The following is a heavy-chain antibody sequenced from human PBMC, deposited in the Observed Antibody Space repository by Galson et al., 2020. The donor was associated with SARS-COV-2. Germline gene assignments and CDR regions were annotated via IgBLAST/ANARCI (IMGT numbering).Heavy chain of an antibody. CDR3: ARGSDILTGYIGHN. D-gene: IGHD3-9*01. Sequence: KISFKASGGIFSNYGINWVRQAPGQGLEWMGRLSPVVGSPHFAQKFQGRVTIAADKSTRTVYLGMSSLRSDDTAVYYCARGSDILTGYIGHNWGQGTLVIVSS. V-gene: IGHV1-69*04. CDR1: GGIFSNYG. J-gene: IGHJ4*02. CDR2: LSPVVGSP.